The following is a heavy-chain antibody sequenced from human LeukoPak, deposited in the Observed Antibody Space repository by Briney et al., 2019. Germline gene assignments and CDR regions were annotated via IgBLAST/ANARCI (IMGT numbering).Heavy chain of an antibody. V-gene: IGHV4-59*12. CDR1: GGSISSYY. D-gene: IGHD3-9*01. Sequence: SETLSLTCTVSGGSISSYYWSWIRQPPGKGLEWIGYIYSSGSTNYNPSLKSRITISVDTSKNQFSLKLSSVTAADTAVYYCARGSRRGHYDILTGYYYWGQGTLVTVSS. CDR2: IYSSGST. J-gene: IGHJ4*02. CDR3: ARGSRRGHYDILTGYYY.